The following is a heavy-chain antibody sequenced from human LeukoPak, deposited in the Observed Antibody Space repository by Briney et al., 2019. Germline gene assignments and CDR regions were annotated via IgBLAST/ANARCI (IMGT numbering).Heavy chain of an antibody. CDR2: VKEDGSEK. CDR1: GFTFTSYW. Sequence: PGGSLRLSCAASGFTFTSYWMSWVRQAPGRGLEWVANVKEDGSEKYDVDSVKGRFTISRDNARNSLFLQMNSLRVEDTAVYYCARAYSTTWYNWFDPWAREPWSRSPQ. J-gene: IGHJ5*02. CDR3: ARAYSTTWYNWFDP. D-gene: IGHD6-13*01. V-gene: IGHV3-7*01.